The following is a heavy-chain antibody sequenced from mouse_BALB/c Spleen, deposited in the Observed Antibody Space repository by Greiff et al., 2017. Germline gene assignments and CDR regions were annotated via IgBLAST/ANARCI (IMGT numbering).Heavy chain of an antibody. D-gene: IGHD1-1*01. CDR1: GYTFTSYY. CDR3: TSRGLLRYFDV. V-gene: IGHV1S16*01. CDR2: INPSNGGT. J-gene: IGHJ1*01. Sequence: VQLQQSGAELVKPGASVKLSCKASGYTFTSYYMYWVKQRPGQGLEWIGEINPSNGGTNFNEKFKSKATLTVDKSSSTAYMQLSSLTSEDSAVYYCTSRGLLRYFDVWGAGTTVTVSS.